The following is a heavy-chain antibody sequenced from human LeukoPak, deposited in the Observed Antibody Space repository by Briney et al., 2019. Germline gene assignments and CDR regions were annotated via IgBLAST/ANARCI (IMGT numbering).Heavy chain of an antibody. D-gene: IGHD3-22*01. Sequence: GGSLRLSCAASGFTFDDYGMSWVRQAPGKGLEWVSGINWNGGSTGYADSVKGRFTISRDNAKNSLYLQMNSLRAEDTAVYYCAKDSSGYFWDYWGQGTLVTVSS. V-gene: IGHV3-20*04. J-gene: IGHJ4*02. CDR2: INWNGGST. CDR3: AKDSSGYFWDY. CDR1: GFTFDDYG.